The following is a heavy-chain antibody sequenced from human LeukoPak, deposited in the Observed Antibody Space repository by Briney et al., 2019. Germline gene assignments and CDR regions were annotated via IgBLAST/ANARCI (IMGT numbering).Heavy chain of an antibody. CDR2: MYSGGST. D-gene: IGHD5-12*01. V-gene: IGHV3-66*01. CDR3: AKDTGGYDIWAPFDY. CDR1: GFTVSSNY. J-gene: IGHJ4*02. Sequence: PGGSLRLSCAASGFTVSSNYMNWVRQAPGKGLEWVSVMYSGGSTFYGDSVKGRFTISRDNSKNTLYLQMNSLRAEDTAVYYCAKDTGGYDIWAPFDYWGQGTLVTVSS.